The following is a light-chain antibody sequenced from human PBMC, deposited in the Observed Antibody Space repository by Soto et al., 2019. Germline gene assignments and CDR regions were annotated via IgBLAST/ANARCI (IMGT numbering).Light chain of an antibody. CDR3: QQYGSSPDT. Sequence: EFVLTQSPGTLSLSPGERATLSCRASQSVSSNFLAWYQQNPGQAPRLLIYGASSRATGIPDRFSGSGSGTDFTLTISRLEPEDFAVYYCQQYGSSPDTFGQGTKLEIK. V-gene: IGKV3-20*01. J-gene: IGKJ2*01. CDR1: QSVSSNF. CDR2: GAS.